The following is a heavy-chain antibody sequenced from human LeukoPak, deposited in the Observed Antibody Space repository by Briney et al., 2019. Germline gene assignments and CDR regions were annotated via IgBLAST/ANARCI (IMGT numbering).Heavy chain of an antibody. V-gene: IGHV3-9*01. CDR2: ISWNSGSI. Sequence: GRSLRLSCAASGFTFDDYGMHWVRQAPGKGLEWVSGISWNSGSIGYADSVKGRFTISRDNAKNSLYLQMNSLRAEDTALYYCAKDGTFGYSSSSFDYWGQGTLVTVSS. J-gene: IGHJ4*02. CDR3: AKDGTFGYSSSSFDY. D-gene: IGHD6-6*01. CDR1: GFTFDDYG.